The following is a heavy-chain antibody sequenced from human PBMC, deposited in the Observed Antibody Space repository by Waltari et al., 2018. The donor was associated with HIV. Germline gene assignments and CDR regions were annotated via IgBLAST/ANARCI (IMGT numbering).Heavy chain of an antibody. CDR2: ISNSGSPI. CDR3: ARDQPDDILTGYFGGVLDY. D-gene: IGHD3-9*01. Sequence: VQLVQSGGGLVKPGGSLRLSCVASGFGFSGSYISWIRQAPGKGLEWISYISNSGSPIYYTDSVRGRFAISRDNAKNSLYLQMNSLRAEDTAVYYCARDQPDDILTGYFGGVLDYWGQGALVTVSS. J-gene: IGHJ4*02. V-gene: IGHV3-11*04. CDR1: GFGFSGSY.